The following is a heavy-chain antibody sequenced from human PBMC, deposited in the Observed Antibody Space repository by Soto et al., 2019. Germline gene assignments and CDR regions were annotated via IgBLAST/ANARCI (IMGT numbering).Heavy chain of an antibody. CDR1: GGSISSYY. V-gene: IGHV4-59*08. D-gene: IGHD2-2*01. J-gene: IGHJ4*02. CDR2: IYYSGSA. Sequence: SETLSLTCTVSGGSISSYYWGWIRQPPGKGLEWIGYIYYSGSANYSPALKSRITISVNRSKNQFSLKLSSVTAADTAVYYCAKLRDCSRTSCYWVDYWGQGTLVTVSS. CDR3: AKLRDCSRTSCYWVDY.